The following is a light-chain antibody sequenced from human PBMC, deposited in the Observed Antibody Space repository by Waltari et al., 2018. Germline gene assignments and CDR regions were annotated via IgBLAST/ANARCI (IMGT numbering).Light chain of an antibody. CDR1: KLEDKY. CDR2: QDT. CDR3: QAWDSRTYVV. Sequence: SYELTQPPSVSVSPGQTASITCSGDKLEDKYVCWYQQKPGQSPVMVIYQDTRRPSEIPGRCSGSSAGNTATLTISGTQAVDEADYYCQAWDSRTYVVFGGGTKLTVL. V-gene: IGLV3-1*01. J-gene: IGLJ2*01.